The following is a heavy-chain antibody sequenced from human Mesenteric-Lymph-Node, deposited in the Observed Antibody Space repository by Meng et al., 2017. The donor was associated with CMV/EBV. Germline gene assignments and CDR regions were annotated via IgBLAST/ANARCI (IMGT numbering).Heavy chain of an antibody. CDR1: GGSFSGYY. J-gene: IGHJ4*02. CDR3: ARGSDIPVNNY. D-gene: IGHD2-15*01. CDR2: INHSGVP. V-gene: IGHV4-34*01. Sequence: QVQLQQWGAGLLKPSETLSLTCAVYGGSFSGYYWSWIHQPPGKGLEWIGEINHSGVPNYHPSLKSRVTISLDRSKDQFSLKLSSVTAEDTAVYYCARGSDIPVNNYWGQGTLVTVSS.